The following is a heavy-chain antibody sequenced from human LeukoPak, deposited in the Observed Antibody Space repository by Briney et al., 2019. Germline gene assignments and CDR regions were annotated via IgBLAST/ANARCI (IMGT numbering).Heavy chain of an antibody. CDR3: AREPYCSSTSCYEL. J-gene: IGHJ4*02. D-gene: IGHD2-2*01. CDR1: GGTFSSYA. CDR2: IIPIFGTA. Sequence: ASVKVSCKASGGTFSSYAISWVRQAPGQGLEWMGGIIPIFGTANYAQKFQGRVTITADKSTSTAYMELSSLGSEDTAVYYCAREPYCSSTSCYELWGQGTLVTVSS. V-gene: IGHV1-69*06.